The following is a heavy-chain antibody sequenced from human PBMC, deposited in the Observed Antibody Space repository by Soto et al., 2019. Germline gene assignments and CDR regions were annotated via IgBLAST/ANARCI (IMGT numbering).Heavy chain of an antibody. Sequence: PSETLSLTCAVYADSFSGYSWSRIRQSPGKGLEWIGDINHSGRNNFNPSLQSLVIMSVVPSKNQFSLCLSSVTASDTAMYYCARGATRIQLWPFDFWGQGTLVTVS. CDR3: ARGATRIQLWPFDF. D-gene: IGHD2-21*01. V-gene: IGHV4-34*01. J-gene: IGHJ4*02. CDR1: ADSFSGYS. CDR2: INHSGRN.